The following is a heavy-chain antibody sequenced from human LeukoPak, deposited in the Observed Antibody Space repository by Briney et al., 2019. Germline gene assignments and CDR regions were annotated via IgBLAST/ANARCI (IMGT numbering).Heavy chain of an antibody. J-gene: IGHJ4*02. V-gene: IGHV3-30*04. Sequence: AGGSLRLSCAASGFTVSTYTMNWVRQAPGKGLEWVAVISYDGSNKYYADSVKGRFTISRDNSKNTLYLQMNSLRAEDTAVYYCAKDHPRYFDWLSPLDYWGQGTLVTVSS. CDR1: GFTVSTYT. CDR2: ISYDGSNK. CDR3: AKDHPRYFDWLSPLDY. D-gene: IGHD3-9*01.